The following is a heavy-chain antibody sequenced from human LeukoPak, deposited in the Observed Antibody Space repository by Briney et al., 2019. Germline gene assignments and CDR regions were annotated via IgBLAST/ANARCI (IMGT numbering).Heavy chain of an antibody. CDR1: GFTFSNYG. CDR2: ISVSGGST. J-gene: IGHJ3*02. CDR3: AKDCTNGVCYALDI. V-gene: IGHV3-23*01. D-gene: IGHD2-8*01. Sequence: QPGGSLRLSCAASGFTFSNYGMSWVRQAPGKGLEWFSAISVSGGSTYYADSVKGRFPISRDNSKNTLYLQMNSLRAEDTAVYYCAKDCTNGVCYALDIWGQGTMVTVSS.